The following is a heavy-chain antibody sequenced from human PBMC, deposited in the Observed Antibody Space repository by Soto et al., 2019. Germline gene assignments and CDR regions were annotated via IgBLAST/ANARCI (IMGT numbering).Heavy chain of an antibody. V-gene: IGHV1-8*01. D-gene: IGHD3-10*01. J-gene: IGHJ4*02. CDR2: MDPSSGNT. CDR1: GYTFSTYD. CDR3: AKVSRRGSAIDFDY. Sequence: QVQLVQSGAEVKMPGASVKVSCKASGYTFSTYDINWVRQATGQGLEWMGWMDPSSGNTGYAQTFQGRVTMTRNTAINTAYMELSSLRSEDTAVYYCAKVSRRGSAIDFDYWGQGTLVTVSS.